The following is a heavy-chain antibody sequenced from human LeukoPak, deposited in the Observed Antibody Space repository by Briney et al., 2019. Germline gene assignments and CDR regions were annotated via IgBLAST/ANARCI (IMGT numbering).Heavy chain of an antibody. D-gene: IGHD4-17*01. J-gene: IGHJ6*02. V-gene: IGHV3-23*01. Sequence: GGSLRLSCAASGFTFSIYAMSWVRQAPGKGLEWVSAISGSGGSTYYADSVKGRFTISRDNSKNTLYLQMNSLRAEDTAVYYCAKTVTTSNYYYGMDVWGQGTTVTVSS. CDR2: ISGSGGST. CDR1: GFTFSIYA. CDR3: AKTVTTSNYYYGMDV.